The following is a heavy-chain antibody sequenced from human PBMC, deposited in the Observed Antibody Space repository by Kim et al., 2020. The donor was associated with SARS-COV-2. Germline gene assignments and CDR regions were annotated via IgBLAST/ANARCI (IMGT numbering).Heavy chain of an antibody. Sequence: GGSLRLSCAASGFTFSSYAMSWVRQAPGKGLEWVSAISGSGGSTYYADSVKGRFTISRDNSKNTLYLQMNSLRAEDTAVYYCAKVHKWELLPFVDYWGQGTLVTVSS. V-gene: IGHV3-23*01. CDR2: ISGSGGST. J-gene: IGHJ4*02. D-gene: IGHD1-26*01. CDR3: AKVHKWELLPFVDY. CDR1: GFTFSSYA.